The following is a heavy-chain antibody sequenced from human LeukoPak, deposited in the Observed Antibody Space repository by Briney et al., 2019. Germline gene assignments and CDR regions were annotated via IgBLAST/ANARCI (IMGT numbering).Heavy chain of an antibody. Sequence: PGGSPRLSCAASGFTFNNYGMHWVRQAPGKGLEWVTFIRYDGSNEYYADSVKGRFTISRDDSKNTLYPQLNSLRAEDTAVYYCAESYCSSSSCFDFDYWGQGTLVTVSS. CDR3: AESYCSSSSCFDFDY. V-gene: IGHV3-30*02. J-gene: IGHJ4*02. CDR1: GFTFNNYG. D-gene: IGHD2-2*01. CDR2: IRYDGSNE.